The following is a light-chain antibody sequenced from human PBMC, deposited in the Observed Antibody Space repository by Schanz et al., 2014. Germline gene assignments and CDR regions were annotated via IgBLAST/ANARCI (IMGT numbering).Light chain of an antibody. CDR2: EVT. Sequence: QSALTQPASVSGSPGQSITISCTGTSSDVGRYNYVSWYQQHPGKAPKFMIYEVTKRPSGVPDRFSASKSGNTASLTVSGLQADDEADYYCTSYAGSNQVVFGGGTKLTVL. J-gene: IGLJ2*01. V-gene: IGLV2-8*01. CDR3: TSYAGSNQVV. CDR1: SSDVGRYNY.